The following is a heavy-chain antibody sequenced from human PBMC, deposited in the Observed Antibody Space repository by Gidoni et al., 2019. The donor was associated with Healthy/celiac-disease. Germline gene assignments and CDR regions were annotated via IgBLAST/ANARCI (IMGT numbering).Heavy chain of an antibody. CDR2: IYYSGST. CDR3: ARQHGDYVPTRIVVVIAWFDP. V-gene: IGHV4-39*01. CDR1: GGSISSSSSY. J-gene: IGHJ5*02. Sequence: QLQLQESGPGLVKPSETLSLTCPVSGGSISSSSSYWGWIRQPPGKGLEWIGSIYYSGSTYSNPSLKSRVTISVDTSKNQFSLKRSYVTAADTAVYYCARQHGDYVPTRIVVVIAWFDPWGQGTLVTVSS. D-gene: IGHD3-22*01.